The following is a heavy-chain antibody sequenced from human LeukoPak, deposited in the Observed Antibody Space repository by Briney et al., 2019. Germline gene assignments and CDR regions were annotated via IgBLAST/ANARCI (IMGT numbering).Heavy chain of an antibody. J-gene: IGHJ4*02. V-gene: IGHV3-11*01. CDR2: ISSSGSTI. Sequence: GGSLRLSCAASGFTFSDYYMTWIRQAPGKGLEWVSYISSSGSTIYYADSVKGRFTISRDNTKNSLHLQMNSLRAEDTAVYYCARAGEYYYDSSGYIFDYWGQGTLVTVSS. CDR1: GFTFSDYY. CDR3: ARAGEYYYDSSGYIFDY. D-gene: IGHD3-22*01.